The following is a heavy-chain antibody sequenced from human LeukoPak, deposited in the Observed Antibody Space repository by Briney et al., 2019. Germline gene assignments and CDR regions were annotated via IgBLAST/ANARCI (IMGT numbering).Heavy chain of an antibody. CDR3: ARDLQLNFDY. J-gene: IGHJ4*02. V-gene: IGHV3-23*01. D-gene: IGHD5-18*01. CDR1: GFTFSSYA. CDR2: ISGSGGST. Sequence: GGSLRLSCAASGFTFSSYAMSWVRQAPGKGLEWVSAISGSGGSTYYADSVEGRFTISRDNSKNTLYLQMNSLRAEDTAVYYCARDLQLNFDYWGQGTLVTVSS.